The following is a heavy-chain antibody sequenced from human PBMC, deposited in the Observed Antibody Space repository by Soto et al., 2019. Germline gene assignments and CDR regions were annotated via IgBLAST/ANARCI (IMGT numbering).Heavy chain of an antibody. J-gene: IGHJ3*01. CDR3: ARSLPGTYGAFDL. CDR1: EFTFRSYW. CDR2: ISGDGSST. Sequence: GGSLRLSCAASEFTFRSYWMHWVRQSPGKGLVWVSRISGDGSSTNYADSVKGRFTISRDYAKNTVYLQIDSLRAEDTAVYYCARSLPGTYGAFDLWGQGTMVTVSS. V-gene: IGHV3-74*01. D-gene: IGHD1-7*01.